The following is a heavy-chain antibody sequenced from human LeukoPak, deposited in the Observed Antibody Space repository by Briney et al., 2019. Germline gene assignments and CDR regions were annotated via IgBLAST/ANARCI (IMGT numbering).Heavy chain of an antibody. J-gene: IGHJ4*02. CDR2: ISGSGNST. CDR3: AKDDDYGGNPDY. D-gene: IGHD4-23*01. CDR1: GFTLSSYA. V-gene: IGHV3-23*01. Sequence: GGSLRLSCAASGFTLSSYAMSWVRQAPGKGLEWVSAISGSGNSTYHADSVKGRFTISRDNSKNTLYLQMNSLRAEDTAIYYCAKDDDYGGNPDYWGQGTLVTVSS.